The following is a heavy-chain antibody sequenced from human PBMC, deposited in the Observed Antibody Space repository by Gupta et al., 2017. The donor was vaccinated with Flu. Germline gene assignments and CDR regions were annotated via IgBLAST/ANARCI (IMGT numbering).Heavy chain of an antibody. CDR2: INTDGSTT. V-gene: IGHV3-74*01. D-gene: IGHD6-13*01. CDR1: GFTFSNYW. Sequence: EVQLVEPGGGSVQPGGSLRLSCVVSGFTFSNYWMYWVRQAPGKGLVWVSRINTDGSTTQYADSVKGRFTISRDNAKSTVYLQMNSLRVEDTAVYYCARFHSAGYWGQGTLVTVSS. J-gene: IGHJ4*02. CDR3: ARFHSAGY.